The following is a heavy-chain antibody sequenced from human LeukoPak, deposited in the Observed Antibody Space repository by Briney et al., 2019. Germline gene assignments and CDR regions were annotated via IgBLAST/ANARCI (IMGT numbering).Heavy chain of an antibody. CDR1: GFTFSNYA. CDR2: ISYDGSNK. D-gene: IGHD3-10*01. V-gene: IGHV3-30-3*01. Sequence: PGGSLRLSCAASGFTFSNYAMHWLRQAPGKGLEWVAVISYDGSNKYYADSVKGRFTISRDNSKNTLCLQMNSLRAEDTAVYYCARERFGEYVHFDYWGQGTLVTVSS. J-gene: IGHJ4*02. CDR3: ARERFGEYVHFDY.